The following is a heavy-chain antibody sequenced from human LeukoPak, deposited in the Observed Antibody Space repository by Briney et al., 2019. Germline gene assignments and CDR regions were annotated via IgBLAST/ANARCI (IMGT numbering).Heavy chain of an antibody. V-gene: IGHV5-51*01. Sequence: GESLKISCKGSGYRFTTYWIGWVRQPPGKGLEWMGIIYPGDSDARYSPSFQGRVTISADKSISTAYLQWTTLKASDTAVYYCATPTLGTIGEYLFDYWGQGTLVTVSS. CDR3: ATPTLGTIGEYLFDY. CDR2: IYPGDSDA. J-gene: IGHJ4*02. CDR1: GYRFTTYW. D-gene: IGHD1-7*01.